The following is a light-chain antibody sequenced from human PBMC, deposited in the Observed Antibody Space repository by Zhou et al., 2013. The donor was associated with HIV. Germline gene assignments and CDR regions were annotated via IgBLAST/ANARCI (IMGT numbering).Light chain of an antibody. CDR3: QQYGSSPIT. V-gene: IGKV3-20*01. CDR1: QSVSSN. Sequence: EIVMTQSPATLSVSPGERATLSCRASQSVSSNLAWYQQKPGQAPRLLIYGASSRATDIPDRFSGGGSGTDFTLTISRVEPEDFAVYSCQQYGSSPITFGQGTRLEI. CDR2: GAS. J-gene: IGKJ5*01.